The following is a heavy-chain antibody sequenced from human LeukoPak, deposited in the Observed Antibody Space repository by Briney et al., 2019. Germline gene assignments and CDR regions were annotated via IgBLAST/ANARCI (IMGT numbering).Heavy chain of an antibody. CDR2: ISWNSGSI. CDR1: GFTFDDYA. CDR3: AKSTGAYYYDSSGLYYFDY. Sequence: TGGSLRLSCAASGFTFDDYAMHWVRHAPGKGLEWVSGISWNSGSIGYADSVKGRFTISRDDAKNSLYLQMNSLRAEDTALYYCAKSTGAYYYDSSGLYYFDYWGQGTLVTVSS. D-gene: IGHD3-22*01. V-gene: IGHV3-9*01. J-gene: IGHJ4*02.